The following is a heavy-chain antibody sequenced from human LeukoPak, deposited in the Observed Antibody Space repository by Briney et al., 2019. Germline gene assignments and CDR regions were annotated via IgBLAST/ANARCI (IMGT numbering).Heavy chain of an antibody. J-gene: IGHJ4*02. V-gene: IGHV3-48*02. Sequence: PGGSLRLSCAASGXTFSSYSMNWVRQAPGKGREWVSYISRSSTTIYYADSVKGRFTISRDNAKNSLYLQMNSLRDEDTAVYYCAREAWQQLVPGYWGQGTLVTVSS. CDR1: GXTFSSYS. D-gene: IGHD6-13*01. CDR3: AREAWQQLVPGY. CDR2: ISRSSTTI.